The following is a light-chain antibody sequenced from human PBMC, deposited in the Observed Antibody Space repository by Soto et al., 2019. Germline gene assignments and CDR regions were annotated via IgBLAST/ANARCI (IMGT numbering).Light chain of an antibody. CDR2: EGG. V-gene: IGLV2-23*01. J-gene: IGLJ3*02. Sequence: QSALTQPASVSGSPGQSITISCTGPIIDVGNYNLVSWYQQHTGKAPKLMIYEGGKRPSGVSNRFSGSKSGNTASLTISGLQAEDEADYYCCSYAGRSRVFGGGTQLTVL. CDR3: CSYAGRSRV. CDR1: IIDVGNYNL.